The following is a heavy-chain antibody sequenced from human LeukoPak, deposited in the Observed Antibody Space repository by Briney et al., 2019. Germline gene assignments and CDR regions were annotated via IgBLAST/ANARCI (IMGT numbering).Heavy chain of an antibody. V-gene: IGHV3-33*01. CDR2: IWYDGSNK. Sequence: GRSLRLSCAASGFTFSSYGMHWVRQAPGKGLEWVAVIWYDGSNKYYADSVKGRFTISRDNSKNTLYLQMNSLRAEDTAVYYCARDRGDSSGYYYFDYWGQGTLVTVSS. CDR3: ARDRGDSSGYYYFDY. CDR1: GFTFSSYG. J-gene: IGHJ4*02. D-gene: IGHD3-22*01.